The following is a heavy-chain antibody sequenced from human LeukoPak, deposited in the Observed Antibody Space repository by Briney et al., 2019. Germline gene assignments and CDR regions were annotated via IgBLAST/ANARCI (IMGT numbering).Heavy chain of an antibody. V-gene: IGHV6-1*01. CDR2: TYYRSKWYN. J-gene: IGHJ4*02. CDR1: GDSVSSNSAA. CDR3: ARGLVGGTSLDY. Sequence: SQTLSLTCAISGDSVSSNSAAWNWIRQSPSRGLEWLGMTYYRSKWYNEYASSVKSRIIINPDTSKNQFSLQLNSATPEDTAVYYCARGLVGGTSLDYWGQGTLVTVSS. D-gene: IGHD1-26*01.